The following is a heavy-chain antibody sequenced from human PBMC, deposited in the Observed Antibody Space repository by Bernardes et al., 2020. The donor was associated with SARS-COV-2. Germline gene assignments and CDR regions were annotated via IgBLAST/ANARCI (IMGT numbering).Heavy chain of an antibody. V-gene: IGHV3-30-3*01. D-gene: IGHD1-26*01. CDR2: ISYDGTTK. CDR3: AREWEDYTSSLFDF. J-gene: IGHJ4*02. CDR1: GFTFSTYA. Sequence: GGSLRLSRAASGFTFSTYAMHWVRQAPGKGLEWVAIISYDGTTKYNTDSMKGRFTISRDNSKNTLFLQMNSLTTEDTAVYYCAREWEDYTSSLFDFWGQGTLVTVSP.